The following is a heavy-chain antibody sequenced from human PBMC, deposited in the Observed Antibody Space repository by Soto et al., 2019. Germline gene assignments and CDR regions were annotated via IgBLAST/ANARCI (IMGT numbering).Heavy chain of an antibody. D-gene: IGHD4-17*01. CDR1: GFTFSSYA. V-gene: IGHV3-30-3*01. J-gene: IGHJ6*02. CDR3: ARDSVTKGYYYYGMDV. Sequence: QVQLVESGGGVVQPGRSLRLSCAASGFTFSSYAMHWVRQAPGKGLEWVAVISYDGSNKYYADSLKGLFTISRDNSKNTLYLQMNSLRAEDTAVYYCARDSVTKGYYYYGMDVWGQGTTVTVSS. CDR2: ISYDGSNK.